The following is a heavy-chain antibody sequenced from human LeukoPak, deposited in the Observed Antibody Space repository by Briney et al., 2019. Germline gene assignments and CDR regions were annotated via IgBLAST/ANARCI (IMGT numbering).Heavy chain of an antibody. Sequence: GGPLRLSCAASGFTFSSYSMNWVRQAPGKGLEWVSSISSSSSYIYYADSVKGRFTISRDNAKNSLYLQMNSLRAEDTAVYYCARGSLTGYYGPFDYWGQGTLVTVSS. CDR1: GFTFSSYS. CDR3: ARGSLTGYYGPFDY. D-gene: IGHD3-9*01. J-gene: IGHJ4*02. CDR2: ISSSSSYI. V-gene: IGHV3-21*01.